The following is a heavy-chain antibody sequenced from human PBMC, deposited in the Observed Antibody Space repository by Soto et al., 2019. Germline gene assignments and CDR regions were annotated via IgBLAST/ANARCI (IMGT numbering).Heavy chain of an antibody. CDR3: ARKATEYYYDSSGYYVTQWFVP. V-gene: IGHV4-31*03. J-gene: IGHJ5*02. Sequence: SETLSLTCTVSGGSISSGGYYWSWIRQHLGKGLEWIGYIYYSGSTYYNPSLKSRVTISVDTSKNQFSLKLSSVTAADTAVYYCARKATEYYYDSSGYYVTQWFVPWGQGTLVTVSS. D-gene: IGHD3-22*01. CDR2: IYYSGST. CDR1: GGSISSGGYY.